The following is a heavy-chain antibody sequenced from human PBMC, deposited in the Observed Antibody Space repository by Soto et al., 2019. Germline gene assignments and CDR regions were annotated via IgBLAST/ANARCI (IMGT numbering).Heavy chain of an antibody. CDR1: GFSLSTSGVG. V-gene: IGHV2-5*02. CDR3: AYLPCSGGSCYWCSSSGMDV. D-gene: IGHD2-15*01. CDR2: IYWDDDK. Sequence: QITLKESGPTLVKPTQTLTLTCTFSGFSLSTSGVGVAWIRQPPGKALEWLALIYWDDDKRYRPSLETRLTITKDTSKNQVVLTMTNMDSVDTATYYCAYLPCSGGSCYWCSSSGMDVGGQGTTVTVSS. J-gene: IGHJ6*02.